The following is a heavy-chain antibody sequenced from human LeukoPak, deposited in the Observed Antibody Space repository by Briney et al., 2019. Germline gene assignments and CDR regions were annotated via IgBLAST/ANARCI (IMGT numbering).Heavy chain of an antibody. Sequence: GGSLRLSCAASGFTFSSYAMSWVRQATGEGLAWVSAMRGSGGSTYYADSVKGRFTISRDNSKNPLYLQMNSLRAEDTAVYYCAKVGYCSSTSCYWRGTYYFDYWGQGTLVTVSS. D-gene: IGHD2-2*01. CDR2: MRGSGGST. V-gene: IGHV3-23*01. J-gene: IGHJ4*02. CDR1: GFTFSSYA. CDR3: AKVGYCSSTSCYWRGTYYFDY.